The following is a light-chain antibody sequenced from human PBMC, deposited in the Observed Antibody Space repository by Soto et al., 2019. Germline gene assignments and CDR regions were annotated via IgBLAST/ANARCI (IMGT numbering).Light chain of an antibody. J-gene: IGKJ1*01. CDR1: QRINNW. V-gene: IGKV1-5*03. CDR2: KAS. CDR3: QQYNTYPWT. Sequence: DLQMTQSPSTLSASIGDRVTITCRASQRINNWLAWYQQKPGIAPRLLICKASSLESGVPSRFSGRGSGTEFALTSSSLQPDDFATYYCQQYNTYPWTFGQGTKVEIK.